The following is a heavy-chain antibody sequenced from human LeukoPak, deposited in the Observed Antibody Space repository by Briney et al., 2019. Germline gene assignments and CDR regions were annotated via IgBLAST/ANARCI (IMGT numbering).Heavy chain of an antibody. J-gene: IGHJ4*02. CDR2: ISSSGSYT. D-gene: IGHD2-2*01. V-gene: IGHV3-11*03. CDR3: AKPLEYCSSTSCYAVEYYFDY. CDR1: GFTFSDYY. Sequence: KPGGSLRLSCAASGFTFSDYYMTWIRQAPGKGPEWVSYISSSGSYTNYADSVKGRFTISRDNAKNSLYLQMNSLRAEDTAVYYCAKPLEYCSSTSCYAVEYYFDYWGQGTLVTVSS.